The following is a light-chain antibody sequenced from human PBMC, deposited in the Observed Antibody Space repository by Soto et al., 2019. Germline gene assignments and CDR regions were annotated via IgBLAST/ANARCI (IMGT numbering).Light chain of an antibody. V-gene: IGKV3-11*01. Sequence: EIVLTQSPATQSLSPGERASLSCRASQSVGSWLAWYQQKPGQPPRLLIYDVSNRATGIPARFSGSGSGTDFTLSISSLDPEDFAVYYCQQRHWPWTFGQGTTVEVK. CDR3: QQRHWPWT. CDR1: QSVGSW. CDR2: DVS. J-gene: IGKJ1*01.